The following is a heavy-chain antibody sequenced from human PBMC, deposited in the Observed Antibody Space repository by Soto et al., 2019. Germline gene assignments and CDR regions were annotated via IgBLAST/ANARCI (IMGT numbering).Heavy chain of an antibody. CDR2: IYYSGST. CDR3: ARDRRIAAAGPYYFDY. V-gene: IGHV4-31*03. D-gene: IGHD6-13*01. J-gene: IGHJ4*02. CDR1: GGSISSGGYY. Sequence: LSLTCTVSGGSISSGGYYWSWIRQHPGKGLEWIGYIYYSGSTYYNPSLKSRVTISVDTSKNQFSLKLSSVTAADTDVYYCARDRRIAAAGPYYFDYWGQGTLVTVSS.